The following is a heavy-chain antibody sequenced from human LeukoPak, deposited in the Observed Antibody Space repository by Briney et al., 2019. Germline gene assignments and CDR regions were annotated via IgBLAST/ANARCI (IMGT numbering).Heavy chain of an antibody. D-gene: IGHD3-10*01. Sequence: ASVKVSCRASGYIFAALYIYWVRQAPGHGLEWMGRINPKNGDTIIAPKFQGRVTVTSDTSISTAFMDLKILTSDDTAVYYCARDPNGPFQLQSYFLDPWGQGTLVTVSS. V-gene: IGHV1-2*02. CDR1: GYIFAALY. J-gene: IGHJ5*02. CDR3: ARDPNGPFQLQSYFLDP. CDR2: INPKNGDT.